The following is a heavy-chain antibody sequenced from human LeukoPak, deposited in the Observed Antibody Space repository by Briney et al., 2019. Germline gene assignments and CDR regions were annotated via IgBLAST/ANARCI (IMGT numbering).Heavy chain of an antibody. J-gene: IGHJ4*02. CDR2: ISGSGGST. CDR1: GFTLSSYA. V-gene: IGHV3-23*01. CDR3: AKDLLGNTAIDY. D-gene: IGHD5-18*01. Sequence: GGSLRLSCAASGFTLSSYAMSWVRQAPGKGLEWVSAISGSGGSTYYADSVKGRFTISGDNSKNTLYLQMNSLRAEDTAVYYCAKDLLGNTAIDYWGQGTLVTVSS.